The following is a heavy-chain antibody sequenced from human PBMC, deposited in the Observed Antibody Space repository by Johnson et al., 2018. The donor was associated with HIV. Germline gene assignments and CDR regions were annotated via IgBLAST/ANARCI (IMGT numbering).Heavy chain of an antibody. D-gene: IGHD2-15*01. J-gene: IGHJ3*02. V-gene: IGHV3-66*01. CDR2: LYSGGST. Sequence: VQLVESGGGLVQPGGSLRLSCAASGFTVSSNYMSWVRQAPGKGLEWVSVLYSGGSTYYADSVKGRFTISRDNAKNTLYLQMNSLRAEDTAVYYCARDGYCSGGSCYSGDRLDAFDIWGQGTMVTVSS. CDR3: ARDGYCSGGSCYSGDRLDAFDI. CDR1: GFTVSSNY.